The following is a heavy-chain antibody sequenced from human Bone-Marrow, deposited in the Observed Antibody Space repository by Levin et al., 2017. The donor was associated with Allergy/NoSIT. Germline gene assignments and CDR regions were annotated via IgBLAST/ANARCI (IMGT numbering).Heavy chain of an antibody. J-gene: IGHJ6*02. CDR3: ARKVATERGYYYYYGMDV. CDR1: GGTFSSYA. CDR2: IIPIFGTA. Sequence: GGSLRLSCKASGGTFSSYAISWVRQAPGQGLEWMGGIIPIFGTANYAQKFQGRVTITADESTSTAYMELSSLRSEDTAVYYCARKVATERGYYYYYGMDVWGQGTTVTVSS. V-gene: IGHV1-69*01. D-gene: IGHD5-12*01.